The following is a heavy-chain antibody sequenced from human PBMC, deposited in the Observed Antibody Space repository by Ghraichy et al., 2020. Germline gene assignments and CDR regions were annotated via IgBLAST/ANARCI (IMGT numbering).Heavy chain of an antibody. CDR3: AREDTDILTGYHAFDI. Sequence: ISLTCTVSGGSVSSGSYYWSWIRQPPGKGLEWIGYIYYSGSTNYNPSLKSRVTISVDTSKNQFSLKLSSVTAADTAVYYCAREDTDILTGYHAFDIWGQGTMVTVSS. CDR2: IYYSGST. J-gene: IGHJ3*02. CDR1: GGSVSSGSYY. D-gene: IGHD3-9*01. V-gene: IGHV4-61*01.